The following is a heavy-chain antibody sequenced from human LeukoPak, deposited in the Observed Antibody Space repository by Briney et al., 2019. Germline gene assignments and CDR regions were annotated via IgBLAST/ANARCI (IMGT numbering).Heavy chain of an antibody. D-gene: IGHD2-15*01. Sequence: ASVKVSCKASGYTFTSYYMHWARQAPGQGLEWMGIINPSGGSTSYAQKFQGRVTMTRDTSTSTVYMELSSLRSEDTAVYYCARVWGYCSGGTCDDAFDIWGQGTMVTVSS. CDR1: GYTFTSYY. CDR2: INPSGGST. J-gene: IGHJ3*02. CDR3: ARVWGYCSGGTCDDAFDI. V-gene: IGHV1-46*01.